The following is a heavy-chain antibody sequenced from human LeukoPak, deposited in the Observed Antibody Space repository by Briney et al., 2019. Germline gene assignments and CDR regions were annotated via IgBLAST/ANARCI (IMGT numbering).Heavy chain of an antibody. V-gene: IGHV3-23*01. CDR2: ISGSGGST. CDR3: AKVHSSGYYDSLSWFDP. J-gene: IGHJ5*02. CDR1: GFTFSSYA. D-gene: IGHD3-22*01. Sequence: GGSLRLSCAASGFTFSSYAMSWVRQAPGKGLEWVSAISGSGGSTYYADSVKGRFTISRDNSKNTLYLQMNSLRAEDTAVYYCAKVHSSGYYDSLSWFDPWGQGTLVTVSS.